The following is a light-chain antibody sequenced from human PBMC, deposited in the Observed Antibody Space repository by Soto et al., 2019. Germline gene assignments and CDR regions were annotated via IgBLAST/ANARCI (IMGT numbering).Light chain of an antibody. CDR2: DAS. CDR3: QHYGSSPLT. V-gene: IGKV3-20*01. Sequence: EIVLTQSPGTLSLSPGERATLSCRASQSIINNYLAWYQPKPGQAPRLLIYDASSRATGIPDRFSGSGSGTAFTLTISRREPEDFAMYYCQHYGSSPLTFGGGTKVEIK. J-gene: IGKJ4*01. CDR1: QSIINNY.